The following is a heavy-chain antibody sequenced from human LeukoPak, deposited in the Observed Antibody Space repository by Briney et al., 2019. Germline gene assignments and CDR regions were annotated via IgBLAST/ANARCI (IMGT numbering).Heavy chain of an antibody. CDR3: ARIAGTRDY. J-gene: IGHJ4*02. CDR1: GGTFSSYA. D-gene: IGHD6-13*01. V-gene: IGHV1-46*01. Sequence: ASVKVSCKASGGTFSSYAISWVRQAPGQGLEWMGIINPSGGSTSYAQKFQGRVTMTRDMSTSTVYMELSSLRSEDTAVYYCARIAGTRDYWGQGTLVTVSS. CDR2: INPSGGST.